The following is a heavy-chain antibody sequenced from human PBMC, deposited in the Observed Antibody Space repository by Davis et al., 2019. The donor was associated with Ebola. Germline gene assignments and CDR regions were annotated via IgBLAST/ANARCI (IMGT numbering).Heavy chain of an antibody. CDR2: IIPIFGTA. CDR3: ARVGYYYDSSGYYSVFDY. D-gene: IGHD3-22*01. J-gene: IGHJ4*02. CDR1: GYTFTSYA. Sequence: SVKVSCKASGYTFTSYAISWVRQAPGQGLEWMGGIIPIFGTANYAQKFQGRVTITRDTSASTAYMELSSLRSEDTAVYYCARVGYYYDSSGYYSVFDYWGQGTLVTVSS. V-gene: IGHV1-69*05.